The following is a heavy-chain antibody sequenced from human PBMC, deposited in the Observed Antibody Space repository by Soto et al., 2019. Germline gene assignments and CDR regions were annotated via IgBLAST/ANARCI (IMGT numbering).Heavy chain of an antibody. D-gene: IGHD1-1*01. CDR2: IYYSGST. CDR3: ARRTGTTYASWFDP. CDR1: GGSSSSYY. V-gene: IGHV4-59*01. Sequence: SETLSLTCSVAGGSSSSYYWSWIRQPPGKGLEWIGYIYYSGSTNYNPSLKSRVTISVDTSKNQFSLKLSSVTAADTAVYYCARRTGTTYASWFDPWGQGTLVTVSS. J-gene: IGHJ5*02.